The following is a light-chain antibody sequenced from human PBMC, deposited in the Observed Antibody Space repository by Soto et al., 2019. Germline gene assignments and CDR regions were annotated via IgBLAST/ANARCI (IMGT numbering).Light chain of an antibody. CDR3: QQYNSYSGT. CDR1: QSIGNW. Sequence: DLQMTQSPSTLSASVGDRVTITCRASQSIGNWLAWYQQKPGKAPKLLIYKASSLQSGVPSRFSGSGSGTKFTLTINSLQPDDFASYYCQQYNSYSGTFGQGTKV. CDR2: KAS. J-gene: IGKJ1*01. V-gene: IGKV1-5*03.